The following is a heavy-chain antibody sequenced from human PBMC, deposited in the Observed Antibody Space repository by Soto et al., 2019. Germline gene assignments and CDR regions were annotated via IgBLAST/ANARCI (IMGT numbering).Heavy chain of an antibody. CDR2: IKSKTDGGTT. V-gene: IGHV3-15*01. Sequence: EVQLVESGGGLVKPGGSLRLSCAASGFTFSNAWMSWVRQAPGKGLEWVGRIKSKTDGGTTDYAAPVKGGFTISRDDSKNTLYLQMNSLKTEDTAVYYCTTVGGSGRYYYYMDVWGKGTTVTVSS. CDR1: GFTFSNAW. CDR3: TTVGGSGRYYYYMDV. D-gene: IGHD1-26*01. J-gene: IGHJ6*03.